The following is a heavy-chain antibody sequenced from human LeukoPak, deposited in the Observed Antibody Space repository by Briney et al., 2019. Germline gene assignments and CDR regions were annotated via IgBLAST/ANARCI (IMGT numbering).Heavy chain of an antibody. J-gene: IGHJ5*02. Sequence: ASVKVSCKASGYTFTGYYMHWVRQAPGQGLEWMGWINPNSGGTNYAQKFQGRVTMTRDTSISTAYMELSRLRFDDTAVYYCARDQGRFLEWLLYGWFDPWGQGTLVTVSS. CDR2: INPNSGGT. D-gene: IGHD3-3*01. CDR3: ARDQGRFLEWLLYGWFDP. V-gene: IGHV1-2*02. CDR1: GYTFTGYY.